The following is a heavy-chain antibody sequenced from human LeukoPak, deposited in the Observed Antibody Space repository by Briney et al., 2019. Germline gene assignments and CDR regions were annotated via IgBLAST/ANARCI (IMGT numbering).Heavy chain of an antibody. V-gene: IGHV4-39*01. CDR2: IYYSGST. D-gene: IGHD3-10*01. CDR1: GGSISSSSYY. Sequence: SETLSLTCTVSGGSISSSSYYWGWIRQPPGKGLEWIGSIYYSGSTYYNPSLKGRVTISVDTSKNQLSLKLSSVTAADTAVYYCAGLWFGELLYNWFDPWGQGTLVTVSS. J-gene: IGHJ5*02. CDR3: AGLWFGELLYNWFDP.